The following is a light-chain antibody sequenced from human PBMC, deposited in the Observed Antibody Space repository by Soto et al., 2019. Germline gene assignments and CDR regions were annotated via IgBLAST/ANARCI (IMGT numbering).Light chain of an antibody. CDR1: SSDVGAY. V-gene: IGLV2-14*01. J-gene: IGLJ2*01. CDR3: SSYTSSSTRDVV. CDR2: EVS. Sequence: QSVLTQPASVSGSPGQSITISCTGASSDVGAYISWYQQHPGKAPKLIIYEVSNRPSGVSNRFSGSKSGNTASLTISGLQAEDEADYYCSSYTSSSTRDVVFGGGTKLTVL.